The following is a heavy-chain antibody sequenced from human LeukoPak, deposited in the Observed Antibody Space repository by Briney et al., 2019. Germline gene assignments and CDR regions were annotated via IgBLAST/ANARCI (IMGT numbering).Heavy chain of an antibody. J-gene: IGHJ4*02. CDR2: IYSGGST. V-gene: IGHV3-53*01. Sequence: GGSLRLSCAASGFTFDDYAMHWVRQAPGKGLEWVSVIYSGGSTYYADSVKGRFTISRDNSKNTLYLQMNSLRAEDTAVYYCARDPYYDSSGYDYWGQGTLVTVSS. CDR3: ARDPYYDSSGYDY. D-gene: IGHD3-22*01. CDR1: GFTFDDYA.